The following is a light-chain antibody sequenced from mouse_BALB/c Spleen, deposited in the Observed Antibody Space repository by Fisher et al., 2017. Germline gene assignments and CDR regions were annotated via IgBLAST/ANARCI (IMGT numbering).Light chain of an antibody. J-gene: IGKJ5*01. CDR3: QQWSSNPLT. CDR1: SSVSY. CDR2: DTS. Sequence: DIVMTQTPAIMSASPGEKVTMTCSASSSVSYMHWYQQKSSTSPKLWIYDTSKLASVVPGRFSGSGSGNSYSLTISSMEAEDVATYYCQQWSSNPLTFGAGTKLELK. V-gene: IGKV4-63*01.